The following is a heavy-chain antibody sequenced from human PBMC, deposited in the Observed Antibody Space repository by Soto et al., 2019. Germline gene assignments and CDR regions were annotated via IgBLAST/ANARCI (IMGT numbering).Heavy chain of an antibody. V-gene: IGHV1-8*01. CDR1: GDTFTTYD. D-gene: IGHD3-10*01. J-gene: IGHJ4*02. CDR2: INPNSGNI. Sequence: GASVKVSCKASGDTFTTYDINWVRQATGHGLEWMGWINPNSGNIGYAQRFQGRVTTTRDTAIRTAYMEVSSLRSDDTAVYYCARGRASGSYYLLDYRGQGTLVTVSS. CDR3: ARGRASGSYYLLDY.